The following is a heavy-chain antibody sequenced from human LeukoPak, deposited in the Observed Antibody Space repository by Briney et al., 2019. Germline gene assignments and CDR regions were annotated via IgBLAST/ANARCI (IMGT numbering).Heavy chain of an antibody. V-gene: IGHV3-23*01. CDR1: GFIFSSYA. Sequence: GGSLRLSCGASGFIFSSYAMSWVRQAPGKGLEWVSAISGSGGSTYYADSVKGRFTISRDNSKNTLYLQVNSLRAEDTAVYYCAKGETVTTTSFDYWGQGTLVTVSS. CDR3: AKGETVTTTSFDY. CDR2: ISGSGGST. J-gene: IGHJ4*02. D-gene: IGHD4-17*01.